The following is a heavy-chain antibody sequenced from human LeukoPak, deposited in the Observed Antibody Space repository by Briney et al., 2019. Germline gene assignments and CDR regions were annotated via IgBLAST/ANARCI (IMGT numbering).Heavy chain of an antibody. V-gene: IGHV3-23*01. Sequence: GGSLRLSCAASGFTLSSYAMSWVRQAPGKGLEWVSAISDSGNTYHADSVKGRFTTSRDSSKNTLFLQMNRLRPEDAAVYYCAKAPVTTCRGAYCYPFDYWGQGTLVTVSS. J-gene: IGHJ4*02. CDR1: GFTLSSYA. CDR3: AKAPVTTCRGAYCYPFDY. D-gene: IGHD2-21*01. CDR2: ISDSGNT.